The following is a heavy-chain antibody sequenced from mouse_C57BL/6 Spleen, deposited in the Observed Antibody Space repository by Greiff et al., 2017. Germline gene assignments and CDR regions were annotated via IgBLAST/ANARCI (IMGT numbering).Heavy chain of an antibody. CDR3: ARDSDWQFDY. Sequence: EVQGVESGGGLVKPGGSLKLSCAASGFTFSSYAMSWVRQTPEKRLEWVATISDGGSYTYYPDNVKGRFTISRDNAKNNLYLQMSHLKSEDTAMYYCARDSDWQFDYWGQGTTLTVSS. CDR1: GFTFSSYA. J-gene: IGHJ2*01. CDR2: ISDGGSYT. V-gene: IGHV5-4*01.